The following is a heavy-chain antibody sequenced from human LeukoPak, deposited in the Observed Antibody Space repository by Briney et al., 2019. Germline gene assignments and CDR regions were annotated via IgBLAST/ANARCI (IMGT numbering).Heavy chain of an antibody. CDR2: ISYDGSNK. J-gene: IGHJ4*02. CDR1: GFTLSDYY. D-gene: IGHD3-22*01. V-gene: IGHV3-30-3*01. CDR3: ARAQGRYYYDSSGYPL. Sequence: GGSLRLSCAASGFTLSDYYMSWIRQAPGKGLEWVAVISYDGSNKYYADSVKGRFTISRDNSKNTLYLQMNSLRAEDTAVYYCARAQGRYYYDSSGYPLWGQGTLVTVSS.